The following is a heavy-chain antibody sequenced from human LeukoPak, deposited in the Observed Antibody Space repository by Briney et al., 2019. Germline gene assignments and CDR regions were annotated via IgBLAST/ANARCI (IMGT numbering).Heavy chain of an antibody. CDR3: ARDTTEYSSSSGSVWFDP. CDR2: INPNSGGT. J-gene: IGHJ5*02. CDR1: GYTFTAYS. Sequence: ASVKVSCKASGYTFTAYSMHWVRQAPGQGLEWMGWINPNSGGTNYAQKFQGRVTMTRDTSISTAYMELSRLRSDDTAVYYCARDTTEYSSSSGSVWFDPWGQGTLVTVSS. V-gene: IGHV1-2*02. D-gene: IGHD6-6*01.